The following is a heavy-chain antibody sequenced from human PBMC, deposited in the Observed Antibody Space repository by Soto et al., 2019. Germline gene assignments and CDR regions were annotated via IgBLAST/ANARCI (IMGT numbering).Heavy chain of an antibody. Sequence: SVKVSCKVSGSRFSNYVISWVRQAPGHGLEWLGRIIPIFNSTKYAQSFQGRATITADKSTSTASLELSSLRSDDTAVYYCAREGRGKKAGYNGLVSLGYWGQGTLVTVSS. V-gene: IGHV1-69*06. CDR1: GSRFSNYV. CDR3: AREGRGKKAGYNGLVSLGY. D-gene: IGHD2-2*02. CDR2: IIPIFNST. J-gene: IGHJ4*02.